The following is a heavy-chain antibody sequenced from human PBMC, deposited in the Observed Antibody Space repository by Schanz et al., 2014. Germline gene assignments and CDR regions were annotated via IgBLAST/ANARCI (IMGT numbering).Heavy chain of an antibody. CDR1: GFTFSSYT. CDR2: LSASGGHT. Sequence: EVQLLESGGGLVRPGGSLRLSCAASGFTFSSYTMNWVRQAPGKGLEWVSGLSASGGHTYYADSVKGRFTISRDNSKNTLDLQMNSLRAEDTAIYYCAKDLAAVGVFDYWGQGSLVTVSP. V-gene: IGHV3-23*01. J-gene: IGHJ4*02. D-gene: IGHD6-13*01. CDR3: AKDLAAVGVFDY.